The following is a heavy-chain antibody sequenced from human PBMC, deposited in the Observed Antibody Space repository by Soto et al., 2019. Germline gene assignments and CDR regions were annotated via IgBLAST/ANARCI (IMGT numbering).Heavy chain of an antibody. D-gene: IGHD2-2*02. CDR2: INQDGSGR. J-gene: IGHJ5*02. CDR3: AAIDHGSES. CDR1: GVVFRNYW. Sequence: GGSLRLSCAASGVVFRNYWMSWVRRAPGKGLEWLANINQDGSGRYHADSVKGRFTISRDNVENSLHLQMNGLRVEDTAVYYCAAIDHGSESWGQGTLVTVSS. V-gene: IGHV3-7*01.